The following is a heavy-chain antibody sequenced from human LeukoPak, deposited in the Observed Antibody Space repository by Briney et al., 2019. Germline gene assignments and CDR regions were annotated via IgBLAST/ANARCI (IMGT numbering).Heavy chain of an antibody. D-gene: IGHD3-10*01. V-gene: IGHV4-61*02. Sequence: SQTLSLTCTVSGGSISSGSYYWSWIRQPAGKGLEWIGRIYTSGSTNYNPSLKSRVTISVDTSKNQFSLKLSSVTAANTAVYYCARSVRGAMSGYYYYMDVWGKGTTVTISS. CDR3: ARSVRGAMSGYYYYMDV. J-gene: IGHJ6*03. CDR2: IYTSGST. CDR1: GGSISSGSYY.